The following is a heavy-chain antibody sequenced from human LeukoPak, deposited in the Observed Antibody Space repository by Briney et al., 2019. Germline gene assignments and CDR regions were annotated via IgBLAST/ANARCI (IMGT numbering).Heavy chain of an antibody. CDR3: ARDPGAYCGGDCYLGQFDY. J-gene: IGHJ4*02. D-gene: IGHD2-21*02. Sequence: SVKVSCKASGRTFSGYAISWVRQAPGQGLEWMGGIIPIFGTANYAQKFQGRVTITADESTSTAYMELSSLRSEDTAVYYCARDPGAYCGGDCYLGQFDYWGQGTLVTVSS. V-gene: IGHV1-69*13. CDR1: GRTFSGYA. CDR2: IIPIFGTA.